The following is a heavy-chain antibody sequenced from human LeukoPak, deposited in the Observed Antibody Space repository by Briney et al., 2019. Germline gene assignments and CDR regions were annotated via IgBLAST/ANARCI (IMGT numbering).Heavy chain of an antibody. J-gene: IGHJ4*02. CDR1: GGSISSGSYY. CDR3: ARHRGYSYGY. CDR2: IYTSGST. D-gene: IGHD5-18*01. V-gene: IGHV4-61*02. Sequence: SETLSLTCTVPGGSISSGSYYWSWIRQPAGKGLEWIVRIYTSGSTNYNPSLKSRVTISVDTSKNQFSLKLSSVTAADTAVYYCARHRGYSYGYWGQGTLVTVSS.